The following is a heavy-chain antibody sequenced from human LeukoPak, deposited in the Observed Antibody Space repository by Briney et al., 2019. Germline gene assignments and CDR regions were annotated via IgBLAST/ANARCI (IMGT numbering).Heavy chain of an antibody. D-gene: IGHD3-10*01. J-gene: IGHJ4*02. Sequence: SETLSLTCTVSGASINSYYWSWIRQPPGKGLEWIAYIYYSGNTNKNSSLKSRVTISVDTSKNQFSLKLSSVTAAGTAVYYCARVGSTMARDYFDYWGQGTLVSVSS. V-gene: IGHV4-59*01. CDR1: GASINSYY. CDR3: ARVGSTMARDYFDY. CDR2: IYYSGNT.